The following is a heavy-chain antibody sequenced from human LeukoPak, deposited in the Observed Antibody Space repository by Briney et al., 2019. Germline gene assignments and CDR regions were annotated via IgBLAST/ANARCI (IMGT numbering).Heavy chain of an antibody. Sequence: GGSLRLSCAASGFTFSSYGMHWVRQAPGKGLEWVAVISYDGSNKYYADSVKGRFTISRDNSKNTLYLQMNSLRAEDTAVYYCAKCPRWRLLGYYFDYWGQGTLVTVSS. CDR1: GFTFSSYG. CDR2: ISYDGSNK. V-gene: IGHV3-30*18. J-gene: IGHJ4*02. D-gene: IGHD7-27*01. CDR3: AKCPRWRLLGYYFDY.